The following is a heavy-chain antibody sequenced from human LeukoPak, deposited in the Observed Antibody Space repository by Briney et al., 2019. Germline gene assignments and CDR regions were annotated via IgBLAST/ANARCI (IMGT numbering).Heavy chain of an antibody. CDR3: ARHRVGATKRRLGGAFDI. CDR1: GGSFSGYY. V-gene: IGHV4-34*01. Sequence: SETLSLTCAVYGGSFSGYYWSWIRQPPWKGLEWIGEINHSGSTNYNPSLKSRVTISVDTSKNQFSLKLSSVTAADTAVYYCARHRVGATKRRLGGAFDIWGQGTMVTVSS. CDR2: INHSGST. D-gene: IGHD1-26*01. J-gene: IGHJ3*02.